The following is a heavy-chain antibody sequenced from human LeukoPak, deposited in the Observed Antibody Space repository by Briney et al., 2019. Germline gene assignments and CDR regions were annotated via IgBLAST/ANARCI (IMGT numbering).Heavy chain of an antibody. CDR1: GGSISSYY. D-gene: IGHD5-12*01. V-gene: IGHV4-59*12. CDR3: ARGRGVDIATPWYMDV. CDR2: IYYSVST. J-gene: IGHJ6*04. Sequence: SETLSLTCTVSGGSISSYYWSWIRQPPANGREGIGFIYYSVSTNYNPSLTSPVTISLDTSKNQLSLMLRSATAWDTPMYVRARGRGVDIATPWYMDVWGRGTSDSVFS.